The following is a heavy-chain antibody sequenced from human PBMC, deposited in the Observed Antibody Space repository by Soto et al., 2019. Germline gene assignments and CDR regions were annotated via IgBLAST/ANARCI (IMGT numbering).Heavy chain of an antibody. V-gene: IGHV4-59*01. D-gene: IGHD3-22*01. CDR1: GGSITSYY. J-gene: IGHJ4*02. Sequence: GGSITSYYWIWVRQSPGKGPEWLGDIYYTGRTYYNPSLKSRVTISVDTSKKQFSLKLGSVTAADTAVYFCARVPHGYFFDSSLEYYFDSWGQGILVTVS. CDR3: ARVPHGYFFDSSLEYYFDS. CDR2: IYYTGRT.